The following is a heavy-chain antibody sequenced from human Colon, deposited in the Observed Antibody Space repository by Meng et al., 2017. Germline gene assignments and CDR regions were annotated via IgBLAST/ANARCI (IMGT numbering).Heavy chain of an antibody. D-gene: IGHD4-17*01. CDR3: ARDTLYGTDY. CDR1: GGSIKSGGYH. J-gene: IGHJ4*02. CDR2: MSDSGTT. V-gene: IGHV4-31*03. Sequence: QVHLHESGPGLVRPSDDLSLVCTVSGGSIKSGGYHWSWVRQHPRKGLEYIGSMSDSGTTDYNPSLRSRVSISEIGSSKNQFSLTLRSVTAADTATYFCARDTLYGTDYWGQGVLVTVSS.